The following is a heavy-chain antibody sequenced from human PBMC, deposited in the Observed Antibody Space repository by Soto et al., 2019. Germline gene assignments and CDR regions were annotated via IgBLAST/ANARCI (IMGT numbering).Heavy chain of an antibody. Sequence: QVQLVESGGGLVKPGGSLRLSCAASGFTFSDYYMSWIRQAPGKWLEWVSYISSSGSTIYYADSVKGRFTISRDNAKNSLYLQMNSLRAEDTAVYYCAREVGYCSSTSCQIDAFDIWGQGTMVTVSS. D-gene: IGHD2-2*01. CDR3: AREVGYCSSTSCQIDAFDI. J-gene: IGHJ3*02. CDR1: GFTFSDYY. V-gene: IGHV3-11*01. CDR2: ISSSGSTI.